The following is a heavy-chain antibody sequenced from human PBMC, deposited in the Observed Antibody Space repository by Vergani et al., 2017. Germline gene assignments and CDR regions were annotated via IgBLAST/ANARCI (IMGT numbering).Heavy chain of an antibody. CDR1: GRSFSGYY. Sequence: QVQLQQWGAGLLKPSETLSLTCAVYGRSFSGYYWSWIRQPPGKGLEWIGEINHSGSTNYNPSLKSRVTISVDTSKNQFSLKLSSVTAADMAVYYCARGQEYSSWGWFFDLWGRGTLVTVSS. CDR2: INHSGST. J-gene: IGHJ2*01. D-gene: IGHD6-6*01. V-gene: IGHV4-34*01. CDR3: ARGQEYSSWGWFFDL.